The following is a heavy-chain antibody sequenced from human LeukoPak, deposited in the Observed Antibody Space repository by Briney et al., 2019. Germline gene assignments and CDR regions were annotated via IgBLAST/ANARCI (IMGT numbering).Heavy chain of an antibody. Sequence: GGSLRLSCAASGFTFSSYWMSWVRQAPGKGLELVANIKQDGSEKYYVDSVKGRFTISRDNAKNSLYLQMNSLRAEDTAVYYCAVTYYDYVWGSYRYVESKNYFDYWGQGTLVTVSS. CDR2: IKQDGSEK. D-gene: IGHD3-16*02. J-gene: IGHJ4*02. CDR3: AVTYYDYVWGSYRYVESKNYFDY. CDR1: GFTFSSYW. V-gene: IGHV3-7*01.